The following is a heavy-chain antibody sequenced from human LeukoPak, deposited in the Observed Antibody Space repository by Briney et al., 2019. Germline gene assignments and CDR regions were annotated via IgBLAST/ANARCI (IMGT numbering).Heavy chain of an antibody. CDR2: ISWNSGSI. J-gene: IGHJ4*02. CDR3: ARDGPYGDYVY. CDR1: GFTFDDYA. D-gene: IGHD4-17*01. Sequence: GGSLRLSCAASGFTFDDYAMHWVRQAPGKGLEWVSGISWNSGSIGYADSVKGRFTISRDNAKNSLYLQMNSLRAEDTAVYYCARDGPYGDYVYWGQGTLVTVSS. V-gene: IGHV3-9*01.